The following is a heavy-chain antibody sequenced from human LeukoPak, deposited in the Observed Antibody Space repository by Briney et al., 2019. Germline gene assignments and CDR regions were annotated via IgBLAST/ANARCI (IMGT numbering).Heavy chain of an antibody. Sequence: GGSLRLSCAASGFTFSSYGMHWVRQAPGKGLEWVAVISYDGSNKYYADSVKGRFTISRDNSKNTLYLQMNSLRAEDTAVYYCARDTTGLDYWGQGTLVTVSS. D-gene: IGHD1-14*01. J-gene: IGHJ4*02. V-gene: IGHV3-30*03. CDR3: ARDTTGLDY. CDR2: ISYDGSNK. CDR1: GFTFSSYG.